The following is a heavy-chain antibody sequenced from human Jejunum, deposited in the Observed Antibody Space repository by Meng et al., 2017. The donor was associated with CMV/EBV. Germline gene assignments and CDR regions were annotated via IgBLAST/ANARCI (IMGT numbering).Heavy chain of an antibody. Sequence: QVQLQESGPGLVKPSGTLSLTCAVSGGSISSSYWSWVHQPPGKGLEWIAEIHHSGITNYNPSLKSRLTISVDKSKNQYFLNLDSVTAADTAVYYCARNWGEWGQGTLVTVSS. CDR3: ARNWGE. J-gene: IGHJ4*02. V-gene: IGHV4-4*02. CDR2: IHHSGIT. D-gene: IGHD7-27*01. CDR1: GGSISSSYW.